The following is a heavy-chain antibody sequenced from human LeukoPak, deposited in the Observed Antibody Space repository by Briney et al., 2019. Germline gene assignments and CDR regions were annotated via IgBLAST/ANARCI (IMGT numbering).Heavy chain of an antibody. V-gene: IGHV3-30*03. CDR3: ARDQGGDTSY. CDR2: VSYDGNLQ. CDR1: GFIFSNYA. D-gene: IGHD2-2*01. J-gene: IGHJ4*02. Sequence: GRSLRLSCAASGFIFSNYAIHWLRQAPGKGLEWVAAVSYDGNLQHYADDVKGRFNVYRDNAKNSLYLQMSSLRAEDTAIYYCARDQGGDTSYWGQGTLVTVSS.